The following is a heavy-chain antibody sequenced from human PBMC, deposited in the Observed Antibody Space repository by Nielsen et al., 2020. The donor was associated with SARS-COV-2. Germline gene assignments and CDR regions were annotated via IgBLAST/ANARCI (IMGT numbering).Heavy chain of an antibody. CDR2: IKSDGSGT. CDR3: ARKYCGGDCTAQAPYYGMDV. Sequence: VRQAPGKGLAWVSRIKSDGSGTIYADSVEGRFTISRDNAKNTLYLQMNSLRAEDTAVYYCARKYCGGDCTAQAPYYGMDVWGQGTTVTVSS. V-gene: IGHV3-74*01. J-gene: IGHJ6*02. D-gene: IGHD2-21*02.